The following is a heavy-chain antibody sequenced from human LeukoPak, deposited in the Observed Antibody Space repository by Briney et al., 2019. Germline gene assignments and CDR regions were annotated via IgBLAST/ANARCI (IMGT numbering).Heavy chain of an antibody. CDR3: AKAQGVDYNGFGADGMDV. CDR1: GFTLDDYA. Sequence: GGSLSLSCAASGFTLDDYAMHWVRQAPGKALEGAPGISWNSGSIGYADSVKGRFTISRDNAKNSLYLQMNSLRAEDTALYYCAKAQGVDYNGFGADGMDVWGQGTTVTVSS. CDR2: ISWNSGSI. D-gene: IGHD4-11*01. J-gene: IGHJ6*02. V-gene: IGHV3-9*01.